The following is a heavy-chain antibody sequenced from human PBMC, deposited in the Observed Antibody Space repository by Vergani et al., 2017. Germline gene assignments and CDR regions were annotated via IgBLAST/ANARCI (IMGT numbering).Heavy chain of an antibody. CDR2: IKQDGSEK. V-gene: IGHV3-7*01. D-gene: IGHD6-13*01. Sequence: VQLVESGGGLVKPGGSLRLSCAASGFTFSDYYMSWIRQAPGKGLEWVANIKQDGSEKYYVDSVKGRFTISRDNAKNSLYLQMNSLRAEDTAVYYCARVSSSWYYYYYGMDVWGQGTTVTVSS. CDR3: ARVSSSWYYYYYGMDV. J-gene: IGHJ6*02. CDR1: GFTFSDYY.